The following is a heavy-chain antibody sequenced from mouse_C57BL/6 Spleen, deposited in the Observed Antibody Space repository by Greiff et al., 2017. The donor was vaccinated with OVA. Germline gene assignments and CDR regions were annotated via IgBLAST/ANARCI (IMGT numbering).Heavy chain of an antibody. CDR3: TTYGNPHYAMDY. D-gene: IGHD2-1*01. CDR1: GFNIKDDY. CDR2: IDPENGDT. V-gene: IGHV14-4*01. Sequence: EVQLQQSGAELVRPGASVKLSCTASGFNIKDDYMHWVKQRPEQGLEWIGWIDPENGDTEYDSKFQGKATITADTASTTAYLQLSSLTSEDTAVYYCTTYGNPHYAMDYWGQGTSVTVSS. J-gene: IGHJ4*01.